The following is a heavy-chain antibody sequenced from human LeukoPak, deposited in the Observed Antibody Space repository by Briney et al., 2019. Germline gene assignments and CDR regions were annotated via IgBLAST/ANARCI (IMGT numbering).Heavy chain of an antibody. CDR2: INPSGGST. CDR1: GYTFTSYY. D-gene: IGHD4-23*01. V-gene: IGHV1-46*01. CDR3: VRAGERWTEDWFDP. J-gene: IGHJ5*02. Sequence: ASVKVSCKASGYTFTSYYMHWVRQAPGQGLEWMGIINPSGGSTSYAQTFQGRVTMTRDTSTGTVYMELSSLRSEGTAVYYCVRAGERWTEDWFDPWGQGALVTVSS.